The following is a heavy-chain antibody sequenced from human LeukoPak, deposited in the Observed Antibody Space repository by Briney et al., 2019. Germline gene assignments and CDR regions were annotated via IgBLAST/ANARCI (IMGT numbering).Heavy chain of an antibody. J-gene: IGHJ4*02. CDR3: ARSVLARYYDVGEGYFDY. V-gene: IGHV1-2*02. D-gene: IGHD1-26*01. Sequence: ASVKVSCKASGYTFTAYYMHWVRQAPGQGLEWMGWINPNSGGTNYAQKFQGRVTMTRDTSISTAYMELSGLTSDDTAVYYCARSVLARYYDVGEGYFDYWGQGTLVTVSS. CDR1: GYTFTAYY. CDR2: INPNSGGT.